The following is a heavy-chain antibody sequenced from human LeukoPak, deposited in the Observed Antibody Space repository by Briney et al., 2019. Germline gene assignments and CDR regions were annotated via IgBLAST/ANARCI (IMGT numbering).Heavy chain of an antibody. CDR2: VYPSGTT. V-gene: IGHV4-4*07. CDR3: ARDAGGYEDY. J-gene: IGHJ4*02. Sequence: SETLSLTCTVSRGSVSNYWWIWIRQAAGKGLEWIGRVYPSGTTHYNPSLQSRVTLSVDTSKNQLSLTLSSLTAADTAVYYCARDAGGYEDYWGQGTLVTVSS. CDR1: RGSVSNYW. D-gene: IGHD5-12*01.